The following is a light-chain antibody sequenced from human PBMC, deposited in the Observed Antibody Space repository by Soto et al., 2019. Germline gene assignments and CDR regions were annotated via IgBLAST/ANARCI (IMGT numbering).Light chain of an antibody. CDR3: CSYAGSNTFA. V-gene: IGLV2-8*01. J-gene: IGLJ1*01. CDR2: EVS. CDR1: SSDVGGYNY. Sequence: QSALPQPPSASGSPGQSVTIACTGTSSDVGGYNYVSWYQEHPGKAPKVIIYEVSKRPSGVPDRFSGYKSGNTASLTVSGLQAEDEADYYCCSYAGSNTFAFGTGTKVTVL.